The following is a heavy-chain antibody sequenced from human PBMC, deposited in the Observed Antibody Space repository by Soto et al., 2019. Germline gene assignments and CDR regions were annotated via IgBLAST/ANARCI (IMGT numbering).Heavy chain of an antibody. CDR3: ARSVGVPENYYYYYYMDV. V-gene: IGHV1-18*01. J-gene: IGHJ6*03. Sequence: ASVKVSCKASGYTFTSYGISWVRQAPGQGLEWMGWISAYNGNTNYAQKLQGRVTMTTDTSTSTAYMELRSLRSDDTAVYYCARSVGVPENYYYYYYMDVWGKGTTVTVSS. CDR1: GYTFTSYG. D-gene: IGHD2-15*01. CDR2: ISAYNGNT.